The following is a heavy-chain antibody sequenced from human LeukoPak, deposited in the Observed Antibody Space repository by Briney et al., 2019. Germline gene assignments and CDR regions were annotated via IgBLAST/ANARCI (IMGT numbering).Heavy chain of an antibody. CDR2: ISSSSSTI. CDR3: ARDITIFGVVVHPNFDY. Sequence: PGGSLRLSCAASGFTFSSYSMNWVRQAPGKGLEWVSHISSSSSTIYYADSVKGRFTISRDNAKNSLYLQMNSLRAEDTAVYYCARDITIFGVVVHPNFDYWGQGTLVTVSS. J-gene: IGHJ4*02. D-gene: IGHD3-3*01. CDR1: GFTFSSYS. V-gene: IGHV3-48*04.